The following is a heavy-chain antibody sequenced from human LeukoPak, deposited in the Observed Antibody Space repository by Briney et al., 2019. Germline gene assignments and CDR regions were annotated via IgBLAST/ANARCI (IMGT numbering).Heavy chain of an antibody. J-gene: IGHJ4*02. D-gene: IGHD3-22*01. CDR2: ISSSGNTI. Sequence: GGSLRLSCAASGFTFSDYYMSWIRQAPGKGLEWVSYISSSGNTIFYADSVKGRFTLSRDNAKNSLYLQMNSLRAEDTAVYYRARVQPHYYDSSGYPPDYWGQETLVTVSS. CDR3: ARVQPHYYDSSGYPPDY. V-gene: IGHV3-11*01. CDR1: GFTFSDYY.